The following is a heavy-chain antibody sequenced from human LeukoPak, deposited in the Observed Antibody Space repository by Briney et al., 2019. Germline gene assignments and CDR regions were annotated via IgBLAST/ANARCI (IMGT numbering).Heavy chain of an antibody. CDR1: GASISMYY. D-gene: IGHD3-3*01. V-gene: IGHV4-59*08. CDR2: IYYSGGP. J-gene: IGHJ5*02. Sequence: SETLSLTRTVDGASISMYYCSWVRQPPGEGLESNGYIYYSGGPNYNPSLKTRATISVDTPKNQFSLKLRSVTAAATPLYSCARVGDVWSAPITNWFDPWGQGTMVTVSS. CDR3: ARVGDVWSAPITNWFDP.